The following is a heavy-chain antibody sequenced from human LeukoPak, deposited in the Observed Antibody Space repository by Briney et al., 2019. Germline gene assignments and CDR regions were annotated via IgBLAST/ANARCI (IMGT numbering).Heavy chain of an antibody. CDR1: GFTFSSYG. V-gene: IGHV3-33*01. CDR3: ARDVEEQQRVPGAFDI. CDR2: IWYDGSNK. Sequence: PGRSLRLSCAASGFTFSSYGMHWVRQAPGKGLEWVAVIWYDGSNKYYADSVKGRFTISRDNSQNTMYLQMNSLRAEDTAVYFCARDVEEQQRVPGAFDIWGQGTMVTVSS. J-gene: IGHJ3*02. D-gene: IGHD6-13*01.